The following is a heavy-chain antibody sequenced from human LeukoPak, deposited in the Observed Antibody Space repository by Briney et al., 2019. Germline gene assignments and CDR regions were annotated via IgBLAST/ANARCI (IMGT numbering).Heavy chain of an antibody. D-gene: IGHD5-18*01. CDR1: GFTFSSYA. CDR3: ARDKYSYGQRPDY. V-gene: IGHV3-30*04. J-gene: IGHJ4*02. Sequence: GGSLRLSCAASGFTFSSYAMHWVRQAPGKGLEWVAVISYDGSNKYYADSVKGRFTISRDNSKNTLYLQMNSLRAEDTAVYYCARDKYSYGQRPDYWGQGTLVTVSS. CDR2: ISYDGSNK.